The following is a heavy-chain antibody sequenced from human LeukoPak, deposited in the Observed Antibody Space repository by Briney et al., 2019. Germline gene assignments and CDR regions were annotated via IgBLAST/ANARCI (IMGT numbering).Heavy chain of an antibody. D-gene: IGHD6-25*01. CDR1: GGSISSGGYY. Sequence: SETLSLTCTVSGGSISSGGYYWSWLRQHPGKGLEWIGYIYYSGSTYYNPSLKSRVTISVDTSKNQFSLKLSSVTAADTAVYYCAREYPAGPLSYGMDVWGQGTTVTVSS. J-gene: IGHJ6*02. CDR3: AREYPAGPLSYGMDV. CDR2: IYYSGST. V-gene: IGHV4-31*03.